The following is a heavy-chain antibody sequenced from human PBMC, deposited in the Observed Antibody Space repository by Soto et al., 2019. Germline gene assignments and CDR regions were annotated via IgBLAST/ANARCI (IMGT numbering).Heavy chain of an antibody. V-gene: IGHV3-7*01. CDR1: GFTFSSYW. D-gene: IGHD4-17*01. CDR3: ARVVYGHYVFPSAPTGYYYYGMDV. Sequence: EVQLVESGGGLVQPGGSLRLSCAASGFTFSSYWMSWVRQAPGKGLEWVANIKQDGSEKYYVDSVKGRFTISRDNAKNCLYLQTHSRRAVDTAVYYCARVVYGHYVFPSAPTGYYYYGMDVWGQGTTVTVSS. J-gene: IGHJ6*02. CDR2: IKQDGSEK.